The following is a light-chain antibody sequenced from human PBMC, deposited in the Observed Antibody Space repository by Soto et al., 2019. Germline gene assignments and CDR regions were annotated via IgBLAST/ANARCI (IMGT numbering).Light chain of an antibody. CDR3: QQYNIWPPMA. CDR2: GAS. Sequence: EIVMPQSPATLSVSPGERATLSCRASQSVSSNLAWYQQKPGQAPRLLIYGASTRATGIPARFSGSASGTEFTLTITSLQSEDFAVYYCQQYNIWPPMAFGQGTKVEIK. CDR1: QSVSSN. J-gene: IGKJ1*01. V-gene: IGKV3-15*01.